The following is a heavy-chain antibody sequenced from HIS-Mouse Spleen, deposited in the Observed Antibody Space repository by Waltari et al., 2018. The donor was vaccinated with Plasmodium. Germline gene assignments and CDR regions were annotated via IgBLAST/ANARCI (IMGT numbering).Heavy chain of an antibody. CDR2: IKQDGSEK. J-gene: IGHJ2*01. D-gene: IGHD6-13*01. CDR1: GCTFSSYW. Sequence: EVQLVESGGGLVPPGGSLRLSCAASGCTFSSYWMSWVRQAPGKGLEWVANIKQDGSEKYYVDSVKGRFTISRDNAKNSLYLQMNSLRAEDTAVYYCASSWYWYFDLWGRGTLVTVSS. V-gene: IGHV3-7*01. CDR3: ASSWYWYFDL.